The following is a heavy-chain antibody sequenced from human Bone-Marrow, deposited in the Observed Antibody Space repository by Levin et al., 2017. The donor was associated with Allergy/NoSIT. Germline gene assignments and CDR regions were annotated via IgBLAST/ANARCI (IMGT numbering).Heavy chain of an antibody. J-gene: IGHJ5*02. D-gene: IGHD2-15*01. CDR1: GYTLTELS. CDR3: ATEWWTRRSFWFDP. V-gene: IGHV1-24*01. Sequence: ASVKVSCKVSGYTLTELSMHWVRQAPGKGLEWMGGFDPEDGETIYAQKFQGRVTMTEDTSTDTAYMELSSLRSEDTAVYYCATEWWTRRSFWFDPWGQGTLVTVSS. CDR2: FDPEDGET.